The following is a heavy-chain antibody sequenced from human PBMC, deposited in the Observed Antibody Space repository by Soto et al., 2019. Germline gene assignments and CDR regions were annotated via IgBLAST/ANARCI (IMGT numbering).Heavy chain of an antibody. CDR3: ARGWGAPGRGSAFGYYYHFGMDV. V-gene: IGHV3-7*05. J-gene: IGHJ6*02. Sequence: EVQLVESGGGLVQPGGSLRLSCAASGFTFSTYWMNWVRQAPGKGLEWVANIKEDGSEEYYVDSVKGRFTISRDNAKNSLFLDMNRRGGEGTAVYYCARGWGAPGRGSAFGYYYHFGMDVWGQGTTVTVPS. CDR1: GFTFSTYW. D-gene: IGHD3-16*01. CDR2: IKEDGSEE.